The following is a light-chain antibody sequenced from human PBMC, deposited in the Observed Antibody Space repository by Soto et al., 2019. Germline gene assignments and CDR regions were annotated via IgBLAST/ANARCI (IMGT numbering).Light chain of an antibody. J-gene: IGKJ1*01. V-gene: IGKV1-6*01. CDR3: LQDYSYPRT. CDR2: AAS. CDR1: QGIRND. Sequence: AIQMTQSPSSLSSSVGDRVTITFRASQGIRNDLGWYQQKPGKAPNLLIYAASRLQSGVSSRFSGSGSGTDFTLTISSLQPEDFATYYCLQDYSYPRTFGQGTKVDIK.